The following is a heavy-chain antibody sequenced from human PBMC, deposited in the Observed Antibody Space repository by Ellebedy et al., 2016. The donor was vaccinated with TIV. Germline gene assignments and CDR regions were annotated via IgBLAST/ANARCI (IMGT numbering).Heavy chain of an antibody. D-gene: IGHD3-10*01. CDR3: AKGLSSGDSRTFFDF. J-gene: IGHJ4*02. CDR2: ISWNSGSI. CDR1: GFTFDDYG. V-gene: IGHV3-9*03. Sequence: PGGSLRLSCAASGFTFDDYGMHWVRHAPGRGLEWVSSISWNSGSIGYADSVKGRFTISRDNAKNSLYLQMDSLRGEDMALYYCAKGLSSGDSRTFFDFWGQGTLVTVSS.